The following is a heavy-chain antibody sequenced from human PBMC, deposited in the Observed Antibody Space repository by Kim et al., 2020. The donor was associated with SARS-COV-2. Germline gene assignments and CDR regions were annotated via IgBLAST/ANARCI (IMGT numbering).Heavy chain of an antibody. CDR2: IDPSDSYT. CDR1: GYSFTSYW. Sequence: GESLKISCKGSGYSFTSYWISWVRQMPGKGLEWMGRIDPSDSYTNYSPSFQGHVTISADKSISTAYLQWSSLKASDTAMYYCARRHCSGGSCHYYGMDVWGQGTTVTVSS. V-gene: IGHV5-10-1*01. CDR3: ARRHCSGGSCHYYGMDV. J-gene: IGHJ6*02. D-gene: IGHD2-15*01.